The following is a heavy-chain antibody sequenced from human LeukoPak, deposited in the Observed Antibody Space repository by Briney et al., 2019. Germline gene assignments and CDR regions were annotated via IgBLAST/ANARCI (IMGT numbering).Heavy chain of an antibody. CDR1: GFTFSDYY. Sequence: GGSLRPSCAASGFTFSDYYMSWIRQAPGKGLEWVSYISSSGSTIYCADSVKGRFTISRDNAKNSLYLQMNSLRAEDTAVYYCARDILRYSYGFDYWGQGTLVTVSS. J-gene: IGHJ4*02. CDR2: ISSSGSTI. D-gene: IGHD5-18*01. CDR3: ARDILRYSYGFDY. V-gene: IGHV3-11*01.